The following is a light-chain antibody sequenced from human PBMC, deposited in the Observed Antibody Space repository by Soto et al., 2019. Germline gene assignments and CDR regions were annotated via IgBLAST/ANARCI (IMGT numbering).Light chain of an antibody. CDR2: RNN. Sequence: QSVLTQPPSASGTPGQRVTISCSGSSSNIGSNYVYWYQQLPGTAPKLLIYRNNQRPSGVPDRFSGSKSRTSASLAISGLRSEDEADYYCAAWDDSLRGVFGGGTKLTVL. CDR3: AAWDDSLRGV. J-gene: IGLJ2*01. V-gene: IGLV1-47*01. CDR1: SSNIGSNY.